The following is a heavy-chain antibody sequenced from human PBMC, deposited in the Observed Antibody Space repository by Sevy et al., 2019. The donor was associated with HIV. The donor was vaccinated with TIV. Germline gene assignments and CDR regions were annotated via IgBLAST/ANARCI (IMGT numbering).Heavy chain of an antibody. D-gene: IGHD3-10*01. CDR2: INHSGST. CDR1: GGSFSGYY. J-gene: IGHJ5*02. CDR3: ARGLGPYYYGSGSYSGWFDP. V-gene: IGHV4-34*01. Sequence: QSQTLSLTCAVYGGSFSGYYWSWIRQPPGKGLEWIGEINHSGSTNYNPSLKSRVTISVDTSKNQFSLKLSSVTAADTAVYYCARGLGPYYYGSGSYSGWFDPWGQGTLVTVSS.